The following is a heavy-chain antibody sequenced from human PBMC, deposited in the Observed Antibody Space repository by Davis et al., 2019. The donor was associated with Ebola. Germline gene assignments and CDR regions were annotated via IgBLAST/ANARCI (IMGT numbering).Heavy chain of an antibody. CDR1: GFTFSSYG. CDR2: IWYDGSNI. Sequence: GESLKISCAASGFTFSSYGMHWVRQAPGKGLEWVAVIWYDGSNIYYADSVKGRFTISRDNSKNTLYLQMNSLRAEDTAVYYCASSRQQLAAYYGMDVWGQGTTVTVSS. V-gene: IGHV3-33*01. CDR3: ASSRQQLAAYYGMDV. D-gene: IGHD6-13*01. J-gene: IGHJ6*02.